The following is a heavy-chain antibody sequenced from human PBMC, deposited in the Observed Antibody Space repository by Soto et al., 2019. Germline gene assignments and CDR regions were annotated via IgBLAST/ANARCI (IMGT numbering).Heavy chain of an antibody. CDR1: GYTFTSYD. CDR3: ARGGSSTSPYYYYYYMDV. D-gene: IGHD2-2*01. J-gene: IGHJ6*03. Sequence: ASVKVSCKASGYTFTSYDINWVRQATGQGLEWMGWMNPNSGNTGYAQKFQGRVTMTRNTSISTAYMELSSLRSEDTAVYYCARGGSSTSPYYYYYYMDVRGKRTTVTVSS. V-gene: IGHV1-8*01. CDR2: MNPNSGNT.